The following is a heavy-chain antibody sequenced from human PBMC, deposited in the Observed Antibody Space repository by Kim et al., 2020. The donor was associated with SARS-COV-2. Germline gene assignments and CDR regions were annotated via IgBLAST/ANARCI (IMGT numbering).Heavy chain of an antibody. V-gene: IGHV4-59*08. D-gene: IGHD3-22*01. Sequence: SETLSLTCTVSGGSISSYYWSWIRQPPGKGLEWIGYIYYSGSTNYNPSLKSRVTISVDTSKNQFSLKLSSVTAADTAVYYCARHGPDYYDSSGYRGYYYYGMDVWGQGTTVTVSS. CDR2: IYYSGST. CDR3: ARHGPDYYDSSGYRGYYYYGMDV. J-gene: IGHJ6*02. CDR1: GGSISSYY.